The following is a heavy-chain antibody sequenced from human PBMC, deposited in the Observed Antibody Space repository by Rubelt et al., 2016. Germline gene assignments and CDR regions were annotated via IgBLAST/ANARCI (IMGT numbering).Heavy chain of an antibody. J-gene: IGHJ4*02. CDR3: ARVHGDSWSQAYFDS. V-gene: IGHV3-21*04. CDR2: IIISSSFI. Sequence: GKGLEWVSSIIISSSFIYYADSVKGRFTISRDNAKNSLYLQMNSLKAEDTAVYFCARVHGDSWSQAYFDSCGQGTLVTVSS. D-gene: IGHD2-15*01.